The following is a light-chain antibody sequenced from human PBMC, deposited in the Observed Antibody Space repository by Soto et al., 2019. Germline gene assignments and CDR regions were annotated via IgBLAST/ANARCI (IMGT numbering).Light chain of an antibody. V-gene: IGLV1-44*01. J-gene: IGLJ1*01. CDR2: STS. CDR3: AAWDDRLDVYV. CDR1: SSNIGSNT. Sequence: QSVLTQPPSASGTPGQIVAISCSGSSSNIGSNTVTWYQQLPGTDPKLLIYSTSQRSSGVPGRFSGSKSGASASLSISGLQSEDEADYYCAAWDDRLDVYVFGTGTKLTVL.